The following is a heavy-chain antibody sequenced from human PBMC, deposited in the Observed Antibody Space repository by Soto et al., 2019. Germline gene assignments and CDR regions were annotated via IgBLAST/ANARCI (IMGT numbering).Heavy chain of an antibody. D-gene: IGHD1-1*01. V-gene: IGHV4-59*01. CDR3: ARVSSGDLWNVYPNYYFDY. CDR2: IYYSGST. CDR1: GGSISSYY. Sequence: SETLSLTCTVSGGSISSYYWSWIRQPPGKGLEWIGYIYYSGSTNYNPSLKSRVTISVDTSKNQFSLKLSSVTAADTAVYYCARVSSGDLWNVYPNYYFDYWGQGTLVTVSS. J-gene: IGHJ4*02.